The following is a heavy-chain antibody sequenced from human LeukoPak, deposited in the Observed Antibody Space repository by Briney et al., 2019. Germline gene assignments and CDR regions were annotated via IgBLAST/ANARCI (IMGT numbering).Heavy chain of an antibody. CDR2: FDPEDGET. CDR3: ATPGYCSGGSCYP. Sequence: ASVKVSCKVSGYTLTKLSMHWVRQAPGKGLEWMGGFDPEDGETIYAQKFQSRLTMTEDTSTDTAYMELSSLRSEDTAVYYCATPGYCSGGSCYPWGQGTLVTVSS. D-gene: IGHD2-15*01. V-gene: IGHV1-24*01. J-gene: IGHJ5*02. CDR1: GYTLTKLS.